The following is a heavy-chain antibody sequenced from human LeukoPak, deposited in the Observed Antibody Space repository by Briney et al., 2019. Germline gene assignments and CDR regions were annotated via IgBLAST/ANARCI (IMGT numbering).Heavy chain of an antibody. V-gene: IGHV1-24*01. D-gene: IGHD3-3*02. CDR2: FDPEDGET. Sequence: ASVKVSCKVSGYTPTELSMHWVRQAPGKGLEWMGGFDPEDGETIYAQKFQGRVTMTEDTSTDTAYMELSSLRSEDTAVYYCATVFGPFLRPKYAFDIWGQGTMVTVPS. CDR3: ATVFGPFLRPKYAFDI. J-gene: IGHJ3*02. CDR1: GYTPTELS.